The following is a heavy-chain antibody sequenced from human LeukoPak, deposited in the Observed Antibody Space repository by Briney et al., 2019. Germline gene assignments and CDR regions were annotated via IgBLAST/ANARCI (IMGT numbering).Heavy chain of an antibody. Sequence: PGGSLRLSCAASGFTVSSNYMSWVCQAPGKGLEWVSVIYSGGGTYYADSVKGRFTISRDNSKNTLYLQMNSLRAEDTAVYYCARGLDVSYFDYWGQGTLVTVSS. D-gene: IGHD2/OR15-2a*01. CDR2: IYSGGGT. V-gene: IGHV3-53*01. CDR1: GFTVSSNY. J-gene: IGHJ4*02. CDR3: ARGLDVSYFDY.